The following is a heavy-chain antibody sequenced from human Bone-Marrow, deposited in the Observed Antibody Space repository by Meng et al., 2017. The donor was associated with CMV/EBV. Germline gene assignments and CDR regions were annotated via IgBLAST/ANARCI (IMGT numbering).Heavy chain of an antibody. V-gene: IGHV3-21*01. Sequence: GGSLRLSCAASGFTFSSYSMNWVRQAPGKGLEWVSSISSSSSYIYYADSVKGRFTISRDNAKNSLYLQMNSLRAEDTAVYYCARAIAVAGTGGFYDYWGQGTLVTVS. D-gene: IGHD6-19*01. J-gene: IGHJ4*02. CDR1: GFTFSSYS. CDR3: ARAIAVAGTGGFYDY. CDR2: ISSSSSYI.